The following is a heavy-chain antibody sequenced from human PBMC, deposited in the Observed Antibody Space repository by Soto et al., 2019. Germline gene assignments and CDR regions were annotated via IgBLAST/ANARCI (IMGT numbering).Heavy chain of an antibody. CDR2: IRAGGGST. J-gene: IGHJ4*02. CDR1: GFTFSTYA. Sequence: PGGSLRLSCAASGFTFSTYAMSWVRQAPGKGLEWVSGIRAGGGSTHYADSVKGRFTISRDNSKNTLYLQMNGLRAEDTAVYYWAKAQEGTIPQCFDYWGQGTLVTVSS. CDR3: AKAQEGTIPQCFDY. D-gene: IGHD2-2*02. V-gene: IGHV3-23*01.